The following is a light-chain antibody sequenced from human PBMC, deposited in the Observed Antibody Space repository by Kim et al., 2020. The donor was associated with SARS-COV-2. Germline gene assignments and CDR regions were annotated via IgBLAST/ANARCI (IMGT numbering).Light chain of an antibody. CDR1: QSVSSN. V-gene: IGKV3-15*01. Sequence: EIVMTQSPATLSGSPGERATLSCRASQSVSSNLAWYQQKPGQAPRLLIYGASTRATGIPARFSGSGSGTEFTLTISSLQSEDFAVYYCQQYNNWPPSNTFGQGTRLEIK. CDR2: GAS. CDR3: QQYNNWPPSNT. J-gene: IGKJ5*01.